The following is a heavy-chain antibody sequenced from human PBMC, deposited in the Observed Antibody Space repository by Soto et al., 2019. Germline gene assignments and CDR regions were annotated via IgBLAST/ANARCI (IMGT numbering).Heavy chain of an antibody. D-gene: IGHD2-15*01. CDR2: INPNSGGT. V-gene: IGHV1-2*04. CDR3: ARGGERVEDIVVVVAATPGLLDY. Sequence: ASVKVSCKASGYTFTGYYMHWVRQAPGQGLEWMGWINPNSGGTNYAQKFQGWVTMTRDTSISTAYMELSRLRSDDTAVYYCARGGERVEDIVVVVAATPGLLDYWGQGTLVTVSS. J-gene: IGHJ4*02. CDR1: GYTFTGYY.